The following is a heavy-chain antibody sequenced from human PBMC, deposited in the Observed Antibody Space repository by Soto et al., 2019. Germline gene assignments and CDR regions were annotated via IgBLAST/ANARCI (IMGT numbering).Heavy chain of an antibody. D-gene: IGHD6-19*01. Sequence: QVQLVQSGAEVKKPGSSVKVSCKVSGGTFSNYAIDWVRLAPGHGLEWMGGIVPIFGTTYYTQKFQGRATIIADYSTTTAYLEMSSLRSEDTAIYYCARVEAVAGLYNDHGLDVWGQGTAVTVSS. CDR1: GGTFSNYA. CDR3: ARVEAVAGLYNDHGLDV. CDR2: IVPIFGTT. J-gene: IGHJ6*02. V-gene: IGHV1-69*12.